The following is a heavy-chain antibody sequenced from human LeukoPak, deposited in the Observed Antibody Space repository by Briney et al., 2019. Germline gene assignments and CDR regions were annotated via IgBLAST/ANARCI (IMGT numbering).Heavy chain of an antibody. Sequence: SETLSLTCGVFGVSVNDYYWSWIRQSPGKGLEWIGEISHTEGTRYNPSLESRVTMSVGTSENQLSLKLIFVTAADTAVYYCARIRCGHSGSVCYNHWGLGTLVTVSS. J-gene: IGHJ4*02. CDR3: ARIRCGHSGSVCYNH. CDR1: GVSVNDYY. D-gene: IGHD2-21*01. CDR2: ISHTEGT. V-gene: IGHV4-34*01.